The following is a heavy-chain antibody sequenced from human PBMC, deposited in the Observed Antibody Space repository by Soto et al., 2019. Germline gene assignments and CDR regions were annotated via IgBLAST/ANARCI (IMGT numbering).Heavy chain of an antibody. V-gene: IGHV4-31*03. CDR3: ARDTLKDFWSGYSGDNWFDP. CDR2: IYYSGST. J-gene: IGHJ5*02. Sequence: PSETLSLTCTVSGTSISSGGYYWSWIRQHPGKGLEWIGYIYYSGSTYYNPSLKSRVTISVGTSKNQFSLKMSSVTAADTAVYYCARDTLKDFWSGYSGDNWFDPWGQGTLVTVSS. CDR1: GTSISSGGYY. D-gene: IGHD3-3*01.